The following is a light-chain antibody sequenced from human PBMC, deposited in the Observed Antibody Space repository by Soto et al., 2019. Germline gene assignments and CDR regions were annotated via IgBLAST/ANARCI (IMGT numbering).Light chain of an antibody. J-gene: IGLJ3*02. CDR1: SSDVGAYND. CDR3: TSYAGSNIWV. CDR2: EVS. Sequence: QSALTQPPSASGSPGQSVTISCTGTSSDVGAYNDVSWYQQYPGKAPKLMIYEVSKRPSGVPDRFSGSKSGKTASLTVAGLQPEDEADYYCTSYAGSNIWVFGGGTQLTVL. V-gene: IGLV2-8*01.